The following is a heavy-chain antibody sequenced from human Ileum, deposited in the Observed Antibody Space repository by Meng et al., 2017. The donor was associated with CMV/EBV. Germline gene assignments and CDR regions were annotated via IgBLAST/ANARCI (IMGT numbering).Heavy chain of an antibody. D-gene: IGHD6-6*01. Sequence: GESLKISCAASGFTFSSYSMNWVRQAPGKGLEWVSYITSSSTIYYADSVKGRFTISRDNAKNSLYLQMNRLRAEDTAMYYCARDQEYSSSSRNDYWGQGTLVTVSS. J-gene: IGHJ4*02. V-gene: IGHV3-48*04. CDR1: GFTFSSYS. CDR3: ARDQEYSSSSRNDY. CDR2: ITSSSTI.